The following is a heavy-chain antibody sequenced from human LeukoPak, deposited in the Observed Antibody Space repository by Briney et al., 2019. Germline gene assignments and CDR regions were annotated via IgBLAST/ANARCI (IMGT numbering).Heavy chain of an antibody. J-gene: IGHJ2*01. CDR2: INPSGGST. CDR3: ARVGVTVTNPWYFDL. V-gene: IGHV1-46*01. Sequence: ASVKVSYKASGYTFTSYYMHWVRQAPGQGLEWIGIINPSGGSTSYAQKFQGRVTMTRDTSTSTVYMELSSLRSEDTAVYYCARVGVTVTNPWYFDLWGRGTLVTVSS. CDR1: GYTFTSYY. D-gene: IGHD4-17*01.